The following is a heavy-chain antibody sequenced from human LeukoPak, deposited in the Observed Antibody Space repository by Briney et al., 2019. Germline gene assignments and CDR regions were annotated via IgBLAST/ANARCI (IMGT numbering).Heavy chain of an antibody. CDR1: GFTFSDYY. D-gene: IGHD3-22*01. V-gene: IGHV3-11*04. J-gene: IGHJ4*02. CDR2: ISSSGSTI. Sequence: GGSLRLSCAASGFTFSDYYMSWIRQAPGKGLEWVSYISSSGSTIYYADSVKGRFTISRDNAKNSLYLQMNGLRAEDTAVYYCARVRGYYYDSSGSWTYYFDYWGQGTLVTVSS. CDR3: ARVRGYYYDSSGSWTYYFDY.